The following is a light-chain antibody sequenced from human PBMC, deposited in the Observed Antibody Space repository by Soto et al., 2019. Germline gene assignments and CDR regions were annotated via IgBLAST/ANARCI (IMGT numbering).Light chain of an antibody. J-gene: IGKJ1*01. CDR1: QCVSSSY. Sequence: IVLTQSPGTLSLSPGERATLSCRASQCVSSSYLAWYEQKPGQAPRLLIYGPSSRATRIPDRFSGSGSGKDFTLTISRLEPEDFAVYYCQQYGSSAWTFGQGTKVDIK. V-gene: IGKV3-20*01. CDR3: QQYGSSAWT. CDR2: GPS.